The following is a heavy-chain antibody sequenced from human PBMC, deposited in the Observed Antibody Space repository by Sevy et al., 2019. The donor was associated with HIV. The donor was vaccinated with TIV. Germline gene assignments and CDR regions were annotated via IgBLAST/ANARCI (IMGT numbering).Heavy chain of an antibody. CDR3: ARCPGHYSIDY. D-gene: IGHD2-21*01. CDR1: GFTFNTYS. J-gene: IGHJ4*02. Sequence: GGSLRFSCAASGFTFNTYSLIWVRQTPGKGLEWLSFIGTAAGVTYYADSVKGRFTISRDNAKNSLYLQMNSLRDEDTAVYYCARCPGHYSIDYWGQGTLVTVSS. CDR2: IGTAAGVT. V-gene: IGHV3-48*02.